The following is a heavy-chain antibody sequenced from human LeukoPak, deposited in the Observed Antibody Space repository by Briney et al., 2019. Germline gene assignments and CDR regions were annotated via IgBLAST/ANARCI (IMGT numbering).Heavy chain of an antibody. D-gene: IGHD3-3*01. Sequence: GGSLRLSCAASGFTFSSYWMSWVRQAPGRGLEWVATLGGSGAGTCYSDSVQGRFTISRDNSKRTLFLQMNSLRAEDTAFYYCAKAELGVDTFFDYWGQGTLVTVSS. V-gene: IGHV3-23*01. CDR1: GFTFSSYW. J-gene: IGHJ4*02. CDR3: AKAELGVDTFFDY. CDR2: LGGSGAGT.